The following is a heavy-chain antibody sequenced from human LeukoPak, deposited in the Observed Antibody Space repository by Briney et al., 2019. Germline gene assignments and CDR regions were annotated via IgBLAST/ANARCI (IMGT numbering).Heavy chain of an antibody. CDR3: ARVCQEGGSISCFDY. V-gene: IGHV4-59*01. J-gene: IGHJ4*02. CDR2: IYCTGST. Sequence: SVTLSLNATVYACTSSSIYWGRIRHPPGKGLEWIGYIYCTGSTNYNPSRKSRVSIWVDTSKNRFSLKLSSVSAADTAVYYCARVCQEGGSISCFDYWGQGTLVTVSS. D-gene: IGHD2-2*01. CDR1: ACTSSSIY.